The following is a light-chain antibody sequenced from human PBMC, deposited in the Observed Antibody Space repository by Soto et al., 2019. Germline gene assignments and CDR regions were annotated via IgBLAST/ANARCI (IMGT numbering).Light chain of an antibody. V-gene: IGLV2-8*01. CDR1: SSDVGAYNY. CDR3: SSYTVNDNLV. Sequence: QSVLTQPPSASGSPGQSVTISCTGTSSDVGAYNYVSWYQQHPGKAPKLIIYEVSERPSGVPDRFSGSKSDNTASLTVSGLQADDEADCYCSSYTVNDNLVFGGGTKLTVL. CDR2: EVS. J-gene: IGLJ3*02.